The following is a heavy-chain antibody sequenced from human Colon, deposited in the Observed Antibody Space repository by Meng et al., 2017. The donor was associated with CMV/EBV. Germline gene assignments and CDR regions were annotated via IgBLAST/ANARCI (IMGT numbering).Heavy chain of an antibody. CDR1: GDSMGNYY. D-gene: IGHD3-16*01. CDR2: IHHSGNS. CDR3: ARDRSIMITSGATHGMDV. Sequence: SQTLSLTCSVSGDSMGNYYWTWSRPTPGKGLEWVGYIHHSGNSNYNPTLKSRVTMSIDTSNNQFSLKLSSVTAADTAGYSCARDRSIMITSGATHGMDVWGQGTTVTVSS. V-gene: IGHV4-59*01. J-gene: IGHJ6*02.